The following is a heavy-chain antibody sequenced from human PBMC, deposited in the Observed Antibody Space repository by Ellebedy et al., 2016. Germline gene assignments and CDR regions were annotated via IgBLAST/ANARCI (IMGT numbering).Heavy chain of an antibody. V-gene: IGHV1-18*01. CDR3: VREGGGGWFDP. CDR2: ISVYNGDT. CDR1: GYTFRSYT. D-gene: IGHD4-23*01. J-gene: IGHJ5*02. Sequence: ASVKVSCXASGYTFRSYTISWVRQAPGQGLEWMGWISVYNGDTHYAQKVQGRVTMTTDTSMRTAYLEVRSLRSADTAVYYCVREGGGGWFDPWGQGTLLTVSS.